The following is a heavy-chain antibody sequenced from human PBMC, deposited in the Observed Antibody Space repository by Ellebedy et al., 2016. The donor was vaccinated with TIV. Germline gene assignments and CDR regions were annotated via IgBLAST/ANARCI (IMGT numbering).Heavy chain of an antibody. D-gene: IGHD2-21*01. J-gene: IGHJ3*02. Sequence: GESLKISCAASGFTFSNYAMHWVRQAPGKGLEWVSLLYKGGDTRFVDSVKGRFTISRDNSKNTLYLQMNSLRAEDTAIYYCARMVAYSFDIWGQGTMVAVSS. V-gene: IGHV3-53*01. CDR3: ARMVAYSFDI. CDR1: GFTFSNYA. CDR2: LYKGGDT.